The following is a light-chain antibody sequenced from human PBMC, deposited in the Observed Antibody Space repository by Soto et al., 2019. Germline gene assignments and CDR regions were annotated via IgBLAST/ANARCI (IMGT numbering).Light chain of an antibody. CDR2: GAS. J-gene: IGKJ3*01. CDR3: QQYGSSPFT. V-gene: IGKV3-20*01. CDR1: QSLSSSY. Sequence: EIVLTQSPGTLSLSPGERATLSCRASQSLSSSYLAWYQQKPGQAPRLLIYGASSRATGIPDRFSGSGSGTDFTLTISRLEPEDFAVYYCQQYGSSPFTFGPGTKVDNK.